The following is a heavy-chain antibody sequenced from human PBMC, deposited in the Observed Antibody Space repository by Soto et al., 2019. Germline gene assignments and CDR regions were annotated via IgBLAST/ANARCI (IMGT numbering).Heavy chain of an antibody. J-gene: IGHJ4*02. Sequence: QVQLVESGGGVVQPGRSLRLSCAASGFTFSYYGMHWVRQAPGKGLEWVAVTWYDGGNTYYADSVKGRFTISRDNSKNTLYLQMNSLRAEDTAVYHCARGVGFGEVLLDYWGQGTLVTVSS. V-gene: IGHV3-33*01. CDR2: TWYDGGNT. D-gene: IGHD3-10*01. CDR1: GFTFSYYG. CDR3: ARGVGFGEVLLDY.